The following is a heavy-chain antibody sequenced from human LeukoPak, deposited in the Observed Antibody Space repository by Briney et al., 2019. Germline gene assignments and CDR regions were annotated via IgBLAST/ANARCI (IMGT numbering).Heavy chain of an antibody. D-gene: IGHD6-13*01. Sequence: TSETLSLTCAVSGYSLTNHYWICIRQPPGEGREWIGEILHTGSTNYNPSFKSRVTISIDTSNNQFFLSLTSVTAADTAVYYCARGPAAVHPWGQGTLVTVSS. CDR3: ARGPAAVHP. CDR2: ILHTGST. V-gene: IGHV4-34*12. CDR1: GYSLTNHY. J-gene: IGHJ5*02.